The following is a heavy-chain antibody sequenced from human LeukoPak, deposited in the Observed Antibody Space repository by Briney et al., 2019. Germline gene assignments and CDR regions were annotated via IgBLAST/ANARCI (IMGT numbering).Heavy chain of an antibody. D-gene: IGHD3-10*01. J-gene: IGHJ2*01. CDR1: GGSISSSSYY. V-gene: IGHV4-39*07. Sequence: SETLSLTCTVSGGSISSSSYYWGWIRQPPGKGLEWIGSICYSGSTYYNPSLKSRVTISVDTSKNQFSLKLSSVTAADTAVYYCARPSYYYGSGSYPSYWYFDLWGRGTLVTVSS. CDR2: ICYSGST. CDR3: ARPSYYYGSGSYPSYWYFDL.